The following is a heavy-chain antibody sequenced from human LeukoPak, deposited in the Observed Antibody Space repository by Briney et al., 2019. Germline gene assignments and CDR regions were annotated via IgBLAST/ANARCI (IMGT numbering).Heavy chain of an antibody. J-gene: IGHJ4*02. CDR2: IYSGGFT. CDR1: GFTVSSNY. CDR3: ARDRGDFWSGLWSPRFDY. Sequence: GGSLRLSCAASGFTVSSNYMSWVRQAPGKGLEWVSVIYSGGFTYYSDSVKGRFTISRDNSKNTLYLQMNSLRAEDTAVYYCARDRGDFWSGLWSPRFDYWGQGTLVTVSS. D-gene: IGHD3-3*01. V-gene: IGHV3-53*01.